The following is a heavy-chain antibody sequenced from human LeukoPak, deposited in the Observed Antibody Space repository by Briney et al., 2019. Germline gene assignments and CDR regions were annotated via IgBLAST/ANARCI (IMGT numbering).Heavy chain of an antibody. D-gene: IGHD2-2*02. CDR2: ISSISSTI. J-gene: IGHJ6*02. CDR3: ARGHCSSTSCYSLFSYYYYGMDV. V-gene: IGHV3-48*01. CDR1: GFTFSSYS. Sequence: GGSLRLSCAASGFTFSSYSMNWVRQAPGKGLEWVSYISSISSTIYYADSVKGRFTISRDNAKNSLYLQMNSLRAEDTAVYYCARGHCSSTSCYSLFSYYYYGMDVWGQGTTVTVSS.